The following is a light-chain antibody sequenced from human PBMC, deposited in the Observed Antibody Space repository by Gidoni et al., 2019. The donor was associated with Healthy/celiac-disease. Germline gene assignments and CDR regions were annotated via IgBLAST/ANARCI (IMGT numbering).Light chain of an antibody. Sequence: EIVLTQSPGTLSLSPGERATLACRASQSVSSSYLAWYQQKPGQAPRLLSYGASSRATGIPDRFSGSGSGTDFTLTISRLEPEDFAVYYCQQYGSSPLYTFXQXTKLEIK. J-gene: IGKJ2*01. CDR3: QQYGSSPLYT. V-gene: IGKV3-20*01. CDR1: QSVSSSY. CDR2: GAS.